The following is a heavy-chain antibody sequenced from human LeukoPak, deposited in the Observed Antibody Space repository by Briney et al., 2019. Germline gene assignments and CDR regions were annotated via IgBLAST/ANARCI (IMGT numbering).Heavy chain of an antibody. J-gene: IGHJ2*01. V-gene: IGHV4-59*01. Sequence: PSETLSLTCTVSGDSISNYYWSWIRQPPGMGLEWIGNIYYSGSTNYNPSLKSRVTISVETSKNQFSPKLSSVTAADTAVYYCARRTDSGSWYFDLWGRGTLVTVSS. D-gene: IGHD6-6*01. CDR1: GDSISNYY. CDR3: ARRTDSGSWYFDL. CDR2: IYYSGST.